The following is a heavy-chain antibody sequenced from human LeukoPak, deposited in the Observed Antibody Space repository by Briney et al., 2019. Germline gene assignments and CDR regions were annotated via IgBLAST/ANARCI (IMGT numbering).Heavy chain of an antibody. D-gene: IGHD5-18*01. Sequence: GGSLRLSCAASGFTVSSNYMSWVRQAPGKGLEWVSVIYSGGSTYYADSVKGRFTISRDNSKNTLFLQMNSLRAEDTAVYYCARVPYSYGYWYFDYWGQGTLVTVSS. V-gene: IGHV3-53*01. CDR2: IYSGGST. CDR3: ARVPYSYGYWYFDY. CDR1: GFTVSSNY. J-gene: IGHJ4*02.